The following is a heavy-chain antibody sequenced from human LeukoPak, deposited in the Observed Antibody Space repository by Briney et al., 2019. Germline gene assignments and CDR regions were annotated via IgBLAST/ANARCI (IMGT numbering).Heavy chain of an antibody. CDR1: SGSDSTSFHS. V-gene: IGHV4-30-2*01. J-gene: IGHJ4*02. CDR2: IYHRENT. D-gene: IGHD4-17*01. Sequence: SHTLSLTCAVSSGSDSTSFHSWHSIPQPPAKAPEFIGYIYHRENTYSNPSLASRLTISIDTSKNYFSLNLNSVTAADTAVYYCVREDGYGDYVGLGGHWGPGTLVTVSS. CDR3: VREDGYGDYVGLGGH.